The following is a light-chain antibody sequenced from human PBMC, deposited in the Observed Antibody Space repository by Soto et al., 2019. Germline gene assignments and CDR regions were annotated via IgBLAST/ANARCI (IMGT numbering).Light chain of an antibody. V-gene: IGLV1-44*01. Sequence: QSVLTQPPSASGTPGQRVTISCSGSSSNIGTNTVNWYQHLPGSAPNLLIYSNNQRPSGVPDRFSGSKSGTSASLAISGLQPEDEADYYCEAWDGSLNVVLFGGGTKLTVL. CDR1: SSNIGTNT. CDR2: SNN. CDR3: EAWDGSLNVVL. J-gene: IGLJ2*01.